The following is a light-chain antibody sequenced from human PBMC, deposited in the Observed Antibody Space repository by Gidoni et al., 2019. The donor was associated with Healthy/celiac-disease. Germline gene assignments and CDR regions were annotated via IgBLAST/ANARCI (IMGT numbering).Light chain of an antibody. V-gene: IGKV3-11*01. Sequence: EIVLTPSPATLSLSPGERATLSCRASHSVSSYFAWYQQQPGQAPRLLISDASNRATGIPARFSGSGSGTDFTRTISSLEPENFAVYYCQQHSKWPLTFGGGTKVEIK. CDR1: HSVSSY. J-gene: IGKJ4*01. CDR2: DAS. CDR3: QQHSKWPLT.